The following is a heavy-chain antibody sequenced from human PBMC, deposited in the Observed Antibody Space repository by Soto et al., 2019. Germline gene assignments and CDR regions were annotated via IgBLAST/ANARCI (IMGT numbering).Heavy chain of an antibody. Sequence: PSETLSLTCAVSGGSISSGCYSWNWIRQPPGKGLEWIGNIYHSGSTYYNASLKSRVTISVDRSKNQFSLKLSSVTAADTAVYYCGRGDYANAFDIWGQGTMVTVSS. J-gene: IGHJ3*02. V-gene: IGHV4-30-2*01. CDR1: GGSISSGCYS. CDR3: GRGDYANAFDI. CDR2: IYHSGST. D-gene: IGHD4-17*01.